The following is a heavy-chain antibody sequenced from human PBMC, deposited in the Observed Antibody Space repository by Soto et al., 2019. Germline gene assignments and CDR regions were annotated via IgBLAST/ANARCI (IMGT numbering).Heavy chain of an antibody. CDR1: GYTFTSFV. CDR3: ARGRDVLMVYAVDAFDI. J-gene: IGHJ3*02. V-gene: IGHV1-8*01. CDR2: ISTYSGNT. Sequence: VKVSCKASGYTFTSFVISWVRQAPGQGPEWMGWISTYSGNTGYAQKFQGRVTMTRNTSISTAYMELSSLRSEDTAVYYCARGRDVLMVYAVDAFDIWGQGTMVTVSS. D-gene: IGHD2-8*01.